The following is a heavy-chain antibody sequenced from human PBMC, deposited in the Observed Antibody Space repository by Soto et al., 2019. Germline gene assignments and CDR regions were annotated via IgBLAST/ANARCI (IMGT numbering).Heavy chain of an antibody. D-gene: IGHD3-3*02. J-gene: IGHJ6*02. Sequence: GGSVRLSCAASGFTFSSYAMSWVRQAPGKGLEWVSAISGSVGSTYYADSVKGRFTISRDNSKNTLYLQMNSLRAEDTAVYYCAKDSHFWIGFPQYGMDVSGQGTNVTVAS. CDR3: AKDSHFWIGFPQYGMDV. CDR2: ISGSVGST. V-gene: IGHV3-23*01. CDR1: GFTFSSYA.